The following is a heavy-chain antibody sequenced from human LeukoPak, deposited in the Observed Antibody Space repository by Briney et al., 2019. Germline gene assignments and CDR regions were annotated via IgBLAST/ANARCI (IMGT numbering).Heavy chain of an antibody. Sequence: SETLSLTCAVSGGSISSGGYSWSWIRQPPGKGLEWIGYIYHSGSTYYNPSLKSRVTISVDTSKNQFSLKLNSVTATDTAVYYCASIDYWGQGTLVAVSS. CDR3: ASIDY. CDR1: GGSISSGGYS. CDR2: IYHSGST. V-gene: IGHV4-30-2*01. J-gene: IGHJ4*02. D-gene: IGHD5/OR15-5a*01.